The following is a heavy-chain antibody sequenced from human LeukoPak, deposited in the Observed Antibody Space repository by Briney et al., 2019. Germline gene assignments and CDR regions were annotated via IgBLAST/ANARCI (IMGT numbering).Heavy chain of an antibody. Sequence: GGSLRLSCAASGFIFSGYYMSWIRQAPGKGLEWVSYISGSSSYTNYADSVEGRFTISRDNAKKSLYLQMNSLRAEDTAVYYCARGAAAGTKVAGYWGQGTLVTVSS. V-gene: IGHV3-11*05. CDR2: ISGSSSYT. CDR3: ARGAAAGTKVAGY. D-gene: IGHD6-13*01. J-gene: IGHJ4*02. CDR1: GFIFSGYY.